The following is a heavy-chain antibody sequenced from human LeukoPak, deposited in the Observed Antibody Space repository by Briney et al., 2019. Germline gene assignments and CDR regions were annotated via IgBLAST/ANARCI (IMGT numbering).Heavy chain of an antibody. Sequence: GGSLKISCKGSGYSFTNSWIGWVRQMPGKGLEWMGIIYPGDSDTRYNSSFQGQVTISADKSISTAYLQWSSLKASDTAMYYCATPVAANYHYGMDVWGQGTTVTVSS. CDR1: GYSFTNSW. D-gene: IGHD6-19*01. V-gene: IGHV5-51*01. J-gene: IGHJ6*02. CDR2: IYPGDSDT. CDR3: ATPVAANYHYGMDV.